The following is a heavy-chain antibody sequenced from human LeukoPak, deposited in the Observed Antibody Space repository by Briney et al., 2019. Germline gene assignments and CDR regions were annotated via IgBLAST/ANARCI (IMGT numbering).Heavy chain of an antibody. Sequence: GSLRLSCAASGFTFSTYSMNWVRQAPGKGLEWVSSISSSSTYIYYADSVKGRFTISRDNVKNLLYLQMNSLRDEDTALYYCATLAPEGLWGQGTLVTVSS. CDR1: GFTFSTYS. CDR3: ATLAPEGL. V-gene: IGHV3-21*06. D-gene: IGHD1-1*01. CDR2: ISSSSTYI. J-gene: IGHJ1*01.